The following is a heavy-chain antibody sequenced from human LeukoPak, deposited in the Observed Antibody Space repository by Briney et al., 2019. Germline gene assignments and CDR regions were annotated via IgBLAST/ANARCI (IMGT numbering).Heavy chain of an antibody. D-gene: IGHD3-10*01. CDR2: IIPIFGTA. V-gene: IGHV1-69*06. J-gene: IGHJ4*02. Sequence: ASVKVSCKASGGTFSSYAISWVRQAPGQGLEWMGGIIPIFGTANYAQKFQGRVTITADKSTSTAYMELSSLRSEDTAVYYCATGLLWFGELLIGDYFDYWGQGTLVTVSS. CDR1: GGTFSSYA. CDR3: ATGLLWFGELLIGDYFDY.